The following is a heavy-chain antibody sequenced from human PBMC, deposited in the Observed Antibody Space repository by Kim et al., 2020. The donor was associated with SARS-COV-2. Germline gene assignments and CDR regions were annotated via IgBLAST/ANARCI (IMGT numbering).Heavy chain of an antibody. J-gene: IGHJ5*02. CDR3: ARHLSIAAAGKPSWFDP. V-gene: IGHV4-39*01. Sequence: SETLSLTCTVSGGSISSSSYYWGWIRQPPGKGLEWIGSIYHSGSTYYNPSLKSRVTISVDTSKNQFSLKLSSVTAADTALYYCARHLSIAAAGKPSWFDPWGQGTLVTVSS. CDR1: GGSISSSSYY. CDR2: IYHSGST. D-gene: IGHD6-13*01.